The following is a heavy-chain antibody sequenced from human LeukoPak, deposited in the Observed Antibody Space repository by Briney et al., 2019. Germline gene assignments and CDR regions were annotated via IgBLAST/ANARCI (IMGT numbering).Heavy chain of an antibody. Sequence: GGSLRLSCAASGFTFSSYSMNWVRQAPGKGLEWVSSISSSSSYIYYADSVKGRFTISRDNAKNSLYPQMNSLRAEDTAVYYCARGLYYYDSSGYYFAAFDIWGQGTMVTVSS. V-gene: IGHV3-21*01. CDR3: ARGLYYYDSSGYYFAAFDI. CDR2: ISSSSSYI. J-gene: IGHJ3*02. CDR1: GFTFSSYS. D-gene: IGHD3-22*01.